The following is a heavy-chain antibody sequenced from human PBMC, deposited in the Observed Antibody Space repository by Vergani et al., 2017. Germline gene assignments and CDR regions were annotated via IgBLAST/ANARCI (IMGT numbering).Heavy chain of an antibody. J-gene: IGHJ6*03. CDR2: INAGNGNT. CDR3: ARDRAGEAYYDFWSGYYTAGGISYYMDG. V-gene: IGHV1-3*01. CDR1: GYTFTSYA. Sequence: QVQLVQSGAEVKKPGASVKVSCKASGYTFTSYAMHWVRQAPGQRLEWMGWINAGNGNTKYSQKFQGRVTITRDTSAGTAYMELSSLGSEDTAVYYCARDRAGEAYYDFWSGYYTAGGISYYMDGWGKGTTVTVSS. D-gene: IGHD3-3*01.